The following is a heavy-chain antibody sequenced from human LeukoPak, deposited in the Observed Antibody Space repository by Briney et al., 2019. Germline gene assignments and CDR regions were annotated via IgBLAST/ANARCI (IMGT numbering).Heavy chain of an antibody. J-gene: IGHJ4*02. CDR3: ASCHYDSSGYYYFDY. CDR1: GYTFSGHY. Sequence: GASVKVSCKASGYTFSGHYMHWVRQAPGQGLEWMGWIKPSSGATNYAQKFRGRVTMTRDTSNRTSYMELSRLRSDDTALYYCASCHYDSSGYYYFDYWGQGTLVTVSS. D-gene: IGHD3-22*01. CDR2: IKPSSGAT. V-gene: IGHV1-2*02.